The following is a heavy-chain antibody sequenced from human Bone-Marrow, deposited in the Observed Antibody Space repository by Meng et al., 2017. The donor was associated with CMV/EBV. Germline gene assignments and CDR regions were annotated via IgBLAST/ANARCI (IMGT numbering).Heavy chain of an antibody. V-gene: IGHV6-1*01. CDR2: TYYRSKWYD. CDR1: VDSVSSNSAA. D-gene: IGHD1-1*01. CDR3: ARVETNNWTFDY. J-gene: IGHJ4*02. Sequence: SQTLSLTCAISVDSVSSNSAAWNWIRQSPSRGLEWLGRTYYRSKWYDDYAVSVKSRITINPDTPKNQFSLQLKSVTPEDTAVYYCARVETNNWTFDYWGQGTPVTVSS.